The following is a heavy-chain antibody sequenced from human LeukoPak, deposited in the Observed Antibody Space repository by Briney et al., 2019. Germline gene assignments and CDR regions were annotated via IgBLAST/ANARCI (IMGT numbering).Heavy chain of an antibody. V-gene: IGHV1-8*01. CDR1: GYTFTSYD. CDR2: MNPNSGNT. J-gene: IGHJ6*02. Sequence: EASVKVSCKASGYTFTSYDINWVRQATGQGLEWMGWMNPNSGNTGYAQKFQGRVTITADESTSTAYMELSSLRSEDTAVYYCARLNPYYYDSRGHMGDFGYGMDVWGQGTTVTVSS. CDR3: ARLNPYYYDSRGHMGDFGYGMDV. D-gene: IGHD3-22*01.